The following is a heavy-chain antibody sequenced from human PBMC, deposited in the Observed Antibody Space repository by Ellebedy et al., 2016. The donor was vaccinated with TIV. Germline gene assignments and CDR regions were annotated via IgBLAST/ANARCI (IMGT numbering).Heavy chain of an antibody. CDR3: SRVRGTWVFDY. Sequence: ASVKVSCKASGYTFTGYYMHWVRQAPGQGLEWMCWISPDSGGTNYAQKFQDRVTMTRDTSLNTAYMELTSLRYDDTAIYYCSRVRGTWVFDYWGQGTLVTVSS. V-gene: IGHV1-2*02. CDR1: GYTFTGYY. CDR2: ISPDSGGT. J-gene: IGHJ4*02. D-gene: IGHD1-1*01.